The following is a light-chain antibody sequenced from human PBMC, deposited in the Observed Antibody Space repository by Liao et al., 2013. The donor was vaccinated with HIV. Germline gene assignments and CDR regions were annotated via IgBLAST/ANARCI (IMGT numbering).Light chain of an antibody. CDR3: QVWDSSSVV. CDR2: QDD. CDR1: KLGDKY. V-gene: IGLV3-1*01. J-gene: IGLJ2*01. Sequence: SYEMTQPPSMSVSPGQTASITCSGDKLGDKYVSWYQQRSGQSPVVVMYQDDRRPSGIPERFSGSNSGNTATLTISGTQAMDEADYFCQVWDSSSVVFGGGTRLTVL.